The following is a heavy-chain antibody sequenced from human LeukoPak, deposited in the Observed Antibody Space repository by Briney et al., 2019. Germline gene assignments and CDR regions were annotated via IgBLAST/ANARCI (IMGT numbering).Heavy chain of an antibody. CDR2: ISDDGSNE. J-gene: IGHJ4*02. D-gene: IGHD6-6*01. CDR3: ARDHQVSYFDL. Sequence: GGSLRLSCAASGFTFSSYSTHWVRQAPGKGLEWVALISDDGSNEQFADSVKGRFTVSRDSSKNTVYLQMNSLRAEDTAMYYCARDHQVSYFDLWGQGTLVTVSS. CDR1: GFTFSSYS. V-gene: IGHV3-30*04.